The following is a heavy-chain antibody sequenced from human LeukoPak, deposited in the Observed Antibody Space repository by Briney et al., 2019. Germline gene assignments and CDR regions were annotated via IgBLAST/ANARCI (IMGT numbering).Heavy chain of an antibody. CDR1: GFTFSSYA. D-gene: IGHD4-23*01. CDR3: AGDSDYGGRDAFDI. Sequence: SGGSLRLSCAASGFTFSSYAMSWVRQAPGKGLEWVSAISGSGGSTYYADSVKGRFTISRDNSKNTLYLQMNSLRAEDAAVYYCAGDSDYGGRDAFDIWGQGTMVTVSS. V-gene: IGHV3-23*01. CDR2: ISGSGGST. J-gene: IGHJ3*02.